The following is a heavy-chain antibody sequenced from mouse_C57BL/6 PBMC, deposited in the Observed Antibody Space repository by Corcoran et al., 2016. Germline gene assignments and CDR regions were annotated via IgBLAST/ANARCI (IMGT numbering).Heavy chain of an antibody. CDR3: ARRGYYGSSFAMDY. D-gene: IGHD1-1*01. J-gene: IGHJ4*01. Sequence: QIQLVQSGPELKKPGETVKISCKASGYTFTTYGMSWVKQAPGKGLKWMGWINTYSGVPTYADDFKGRFAFSLETSASTAYLQINNLKNEDTATYFCARRGYYGSSFAMDYWGQGTSVTVSS. CDR2: INTYSGVP. CDR1: GYTFTTYG. V-gene: IGHV9-3*01.